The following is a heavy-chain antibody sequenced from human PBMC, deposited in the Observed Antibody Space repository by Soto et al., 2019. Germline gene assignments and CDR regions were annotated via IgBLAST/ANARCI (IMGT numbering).Heavy chain of an antibody. CDR1: GGSISRGGYY. D-gene: IGHD2-15*01. CDR3: ARGRVECSGGSCYRSFDY. Sequence: PSETLSLTCTVSGGSISRGGYYWSWIRQHPGKGLEWIGYIYYSGSIYYNPSLKSRVTISVDTSKNQFSLKLSSVTAADTAVYYCARGRVECSGGSCYRSFDYWGKGTLVTVSS. V-gene: IGHV4-31*03. CDR2: IYYSGSI. J-gene: IGHJ4*02.